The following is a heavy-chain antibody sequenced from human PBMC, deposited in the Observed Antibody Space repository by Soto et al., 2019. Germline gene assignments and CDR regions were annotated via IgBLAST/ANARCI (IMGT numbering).Heavy chain of an antibody. CDR2: ISSTTNYI. Sequence: GGSLRLSCAAYGFTFTSYSMNWVRQAPGKGLEWVSYISSTTNYIYYGDSMKGRFTISKDNARNSLYLEMNSLRGEDTAVYYCARESDELISNFDYWCQGTLVTVSS. D-gene: IGHD1-26*01. V-gene: IGHV3-21*06. CDR3: ARESDELISNFDY. CDR1: GFTFTSYS. J-gene: IGHJ4*02.